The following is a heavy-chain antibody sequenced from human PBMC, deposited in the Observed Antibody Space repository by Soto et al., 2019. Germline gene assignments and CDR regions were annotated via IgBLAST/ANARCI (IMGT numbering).Heavy chain of an antibody. V-gene: IGHV1-3*01. J-gene: IGHJ5*02. CDR1: GYTCTSYS. CDR2: VNAGNGNT. CDR3: ARGRIVEVPAIYENWIDP. Sequence: ASVKGSCKASGYTCTSYSMHWVRQAPGQRLEWMGWVNAGNGNTKYSQKFQGRVTITRDTSASTAYMELSSLRSEDTAVYYCARGRIVEVPAIYENWIDPWGQGTLVTVSS. D-gene: IGHD2-2*01.